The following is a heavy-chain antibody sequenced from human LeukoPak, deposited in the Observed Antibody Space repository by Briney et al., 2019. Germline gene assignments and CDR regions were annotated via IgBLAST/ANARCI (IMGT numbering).Heavy chain of an antibody. V-gene: IGHV3-11*03. CDR2: ISSSSSYT. D-gene: IGHD2-2*01. J-gene: IGHJ6*02. CDR3: ARSTSKLYYYYGMDV. Sequence: NPGGSLRLSCAASGFTFSDYYMSWIRQAPGKGLEWVSYISSSSSYTNYADSVKGRFTISRDNAKNSLYLQMNSLRAEDTAVYYCARSTSKLYYYYGMDVWGQGTTVTVSS. CDR1: GFTFSDYY.